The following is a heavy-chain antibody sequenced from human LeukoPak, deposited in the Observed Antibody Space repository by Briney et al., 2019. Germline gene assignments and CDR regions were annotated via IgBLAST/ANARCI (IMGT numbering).Heavy chain of an antibody. CDR3: ARGPPYQLLFAEYFQH. Sequence: VASVEVSCKASGYTFTSYGISWVRQTPGQGLEWMGWISAYNGNTNYAQELQGRVTMTTDTSTSTAYMELRSLRSDDTAVYYCARGPPYQLLFAEYFQHWGQGTLVTVSS. J-gene: IGHJ1*01. CDR1: GYTFTSYG. D-gene: IGHD2-2*01. V-gene: IGHV1-18*01. CDR2: ISAYNGNT.